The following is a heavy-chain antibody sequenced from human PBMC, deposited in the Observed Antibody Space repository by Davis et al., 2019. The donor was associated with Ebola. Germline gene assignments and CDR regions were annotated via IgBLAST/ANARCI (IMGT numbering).Heavy chain of an antibody. CDR3: ARGIHINSGSYYGY. V-gene: IGHV3-74*03. CDR1: GFTFSSYW. J-gene: IGHJ4*02. CDR2: INSGGGLT. D-gene: IGHD1-26*01. Sequence: GESLKISCAASGFTFSSYWMHWVRQAPGKGLVWVSRINSGGGLTTYADSVKGRFTISRDNAKNTLYLQMNSLRDEDTAVYYCARGIHINSGSYYGYWGQGTLVTVSS.